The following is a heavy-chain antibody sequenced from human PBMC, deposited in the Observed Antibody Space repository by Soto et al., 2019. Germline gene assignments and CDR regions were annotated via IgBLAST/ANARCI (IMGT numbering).Heavy chain of an antibody. CDR3: ARECVNGKQQLVPSYYFDY. Sequence: QVQLQQWGAGLLKPSETLSLTCAVYGGSFSGYYWSWIRQPPRKGLEWIGEINHSGSTNYNPSLKSRVTISVDTSKNQFSLKLSSVTAADTAVYYCARECVNGKQQLVPSYYFDYWGQGTLVTVSS. J-gene: IGHJ4*02. D-gene: IGHD6-13*01. CDR2: INHSGST. V-gene: IGHV4-34*01. CDR1: GGSFSGYY.